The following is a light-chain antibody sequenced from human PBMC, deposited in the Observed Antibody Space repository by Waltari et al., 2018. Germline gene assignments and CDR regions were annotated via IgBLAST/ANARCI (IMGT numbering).Light chain of an antibody. Sequence: EVLLTHSPGTLSLSPGDRATLSCRASESVDDLLAWYQQKPGQAPRLLIHDASTRATGIPDRFSGSGSGTDFTLTISRLEAGDFALYYCQQYRMTPVTFGQGTKMEIK. CDR1: ESVDDL. J-gene: IGKJ2*01. CDR3: QQYRMTPVT. V-gene: IGKV3-20*01. CDR2: DAS.